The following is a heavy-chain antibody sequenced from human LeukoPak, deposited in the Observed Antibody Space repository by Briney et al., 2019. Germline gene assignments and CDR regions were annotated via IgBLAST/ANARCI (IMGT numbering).Heavy chain of an antibody. CDR3: AKASRDIPAAGPSGYYFDY. Sequence: GGSLRLSCEASGFTFSSYSLNWVRQAPGKGLEWVAVISSDGSNKNYADSVKGRFIISRDNSQNTVYVQMNSLRTEDTAVYYCAKASRDIPAAGPSGYYFDYWGQGTLVTVSS. D-gene: IGHD6-13*01. CDR2: ISSDGSNK. V-gene: IGHV3-30*04. J-gene: IGHJ4*02. CDR1: GFTFSSYS.